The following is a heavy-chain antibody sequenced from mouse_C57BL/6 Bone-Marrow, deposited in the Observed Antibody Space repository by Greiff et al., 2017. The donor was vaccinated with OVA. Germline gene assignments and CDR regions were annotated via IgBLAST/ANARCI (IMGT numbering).Heavy chain of an antibody. V-gene: IGHV1-82*01. CDR3: ARPSYSPFDD. D-gene: IGHD2-10*01. CDR2: IYPGDGDT. Sequence: QVQLKESGPELVKPGASVKISCKASGYAFSSSWMNWVKQRPGKGLEWIGRIYPGDGDTNYNGKFKGKATLTANKSSSTTYMQLSSLTSEDSAVSYRARPSYSPFDDWGKGTTLTVSS. CDR1: GYAFSSSW. J-gene: IGHJ2*01.